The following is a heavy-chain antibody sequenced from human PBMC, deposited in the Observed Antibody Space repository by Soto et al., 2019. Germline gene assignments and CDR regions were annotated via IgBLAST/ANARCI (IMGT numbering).Heavy chain of an antibody. Sequence: HPGGSLRLSCAASGFTFSSYWMHWVRRAPGKGPVWVSRITEDGSGTTYADSVKGRFTVTRDNAKNTMYLQMSGLGAEDTAVYHCVRGTNGWRGMDYWGQGTLVTVSS. CDR3: VRGTNGWRGMDY. D-gene: IGHD2-8*01. V-gene: IGHV3-74*01. CDR1: GFTFSSYW. CDR2: ITEDGSGT. J-gene: IGHJ4*02.